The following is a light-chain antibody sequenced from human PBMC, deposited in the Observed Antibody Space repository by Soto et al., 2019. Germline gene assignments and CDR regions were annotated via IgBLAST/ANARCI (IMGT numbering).Light chain of an antibody. V-gene: IGKV3-20*01. CDR1: QSVGRNY. CDR3: QQYAESPLT. CDR2: GAS. J-gene: IGKJ4*01. Sequence: EIVLTQSPGTLSVSPGERATLSCRASQSVGRNYFAWYQQKPGQAPRLLIYGASSRATGIPDRFSGSASGTDFTLTISRLEPEDFAVYDCQQYAESPLTFGGGTKVETK.